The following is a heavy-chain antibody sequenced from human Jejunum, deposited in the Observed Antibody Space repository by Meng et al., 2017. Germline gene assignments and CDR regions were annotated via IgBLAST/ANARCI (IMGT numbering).Heavy chain of an antibody. CDR1: GLGFISYW. Sequence: VQFVGPSGGLVQPGGPLGIAFAASGLGFISYWMHWVRQAPGKGLEWVSRINPDGSAPSYADSVKGRFTISRDNAKNTMYLEMNSLRAEDTALYYCVRGVRGSPDYWGQGTLVTVSS. D-gene: IGHD3-10*02. CDR3: VRGVRGSPDY. J-gene: IGHJ4*02. V-gene: IGHV3-74*01. CDR2: INPDGSAP.